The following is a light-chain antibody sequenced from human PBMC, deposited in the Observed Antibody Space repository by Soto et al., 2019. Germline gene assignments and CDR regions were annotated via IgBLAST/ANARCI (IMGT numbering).Light chain of an antibody. CDR2: AAS. V-gene: IGKV1-39*01. Sequence: DIQMTQSPSSLSASVGDRVTITCRASQGVSAYLLWYQQKPGKAPKLLIYAASTLQSGVPSRFSGSGSGTEFTLTIISLQPEDFATYYCQQSYRFPKTFGRGTKVEVK. J-gene: IGKJ1*01. CDR3: QQSYRFPKT. CDR1: QGVSAY.